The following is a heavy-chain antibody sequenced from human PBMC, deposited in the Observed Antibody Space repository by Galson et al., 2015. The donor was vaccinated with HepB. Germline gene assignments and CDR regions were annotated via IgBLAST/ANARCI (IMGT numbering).Heavy chain of an antibody. CDR2: INPNNGGT. CDR3: ARSYRRQGRGVDL. CDR1: GYIFSGYY. D-gene: IGHD3-16*02. Sequence: SVKVSCKASGYIFSGYYIHWVRQAPGQGLEWMGWINPNNGGTNYARKFQGRVTMIRDTSITTAYMELSRLRSDDTAVYYCARSYRRQGRGVDLWGRGTLITVSS. J-gene: IGHJ2*01. V-gene: IGHV1-2*02.